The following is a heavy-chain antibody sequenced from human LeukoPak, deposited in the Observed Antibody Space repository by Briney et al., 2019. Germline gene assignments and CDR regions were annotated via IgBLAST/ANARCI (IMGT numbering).Heavy chain of an antibody. V-gene: IGHV4-61*02. CDR3: ARDGYCSSTSCYNHLVYYYYYMDV. J-gene: IGHJ6*03. D-gene: IGHD2-2*02. CDR1: GGSISSGSYY. Sequence: PSETLSLTCTVSGGSISSGSYYWSWIRQPAGKGLEWIGRIYTGGSTNYNPSLKSRVTISVDTSKNQFSLKLSSVTAADTAVYYCARDGYCSSTSCYNHLVYYYYYMDVWGKGTTVTVSS. CDR2: IYTGGST.